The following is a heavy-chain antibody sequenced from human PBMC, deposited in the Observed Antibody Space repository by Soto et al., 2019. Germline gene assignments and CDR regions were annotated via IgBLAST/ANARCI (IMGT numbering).Heavy chain of an antibody. CDR3: AREATAHSSGWHF. J-gene: IGHJ4*02. V-gene: IGHV1-69*12. CDR1: GGTFSSFG. D-gene: IGHD6-19*01. Sequence: QVQLVQSGAEVKKPGSSVKVSCKASGGTFSSFGIDWVRQAPGQGLEWMGDIIPMFGTVTYAQKFQGRVTITADDSTTTVSMELSSLRSEDTAVYYCAREATAHSSGWHFWGQGTLVTVSS. CDR2: IIPMFGTV.